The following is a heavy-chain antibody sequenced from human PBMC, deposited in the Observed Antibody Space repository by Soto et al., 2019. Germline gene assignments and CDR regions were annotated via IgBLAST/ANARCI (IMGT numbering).Heavy chain of an antibody. CDR1: GFALSGSA. V-gene: IGHV3-9*01. Sequence: VQLVESGGGLIQPGRSLRLSCATSGFALSGSAMHWVRQVPGGGLEWVSGMYSSGDVGYADSVQGRFIMSRDVARNSLYLQMNSLQADDTALYYCVKDNLSGGADVWGQGTTVIVSS. J-gene: IGHJ6*02. D-gene: IGHD3-10*02. CDR3: VKDNLSGGADV. CDR2: MYSSGDV.